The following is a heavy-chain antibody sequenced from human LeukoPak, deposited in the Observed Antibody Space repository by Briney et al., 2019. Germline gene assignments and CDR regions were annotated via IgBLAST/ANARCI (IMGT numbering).Heavy chain of an antibody. J-gene: IGHJ5*02. CDR2: IIPIFGTA. V-gene: IGHV1-69*01. D-gene: IGHD2-2*01. Sequence: ASVKVSCKASGGTFSSYAISWVRQAPGQGLEWMGGIIPIFGTANYAQKFQGRVTITADESTSTAYMELSSLRSDDTAVYYCARARGDIVVVPAAIWFDPWGQGTLVTVSS. CDR3: ARARGDIVVVPAAIWFDP. CDR1: GGTFSSYA.